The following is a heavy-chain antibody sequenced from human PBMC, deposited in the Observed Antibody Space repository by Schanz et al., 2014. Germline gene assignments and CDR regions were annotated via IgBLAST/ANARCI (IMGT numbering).Heavy chain of an antibody. CDR1: GFTFSSYG. Sequence: QVQLVESGGGVVQFGRSLRLSCVASGFTFSSYGMHWVRQAPGKGLEWVAVIWYDENNKYYADSVKGRFTMSRDNSKNALYVQMNSLRAEDTPVYYCARANYRRKINFDYWGRGTLVTVSS. CDR3: ARANYRRKINFDY. CDR2: IWYDENNK. J-gene: IGHJ4*02. V-gene: IGHV3-33*01. D-gene: IGHD3-10*01.